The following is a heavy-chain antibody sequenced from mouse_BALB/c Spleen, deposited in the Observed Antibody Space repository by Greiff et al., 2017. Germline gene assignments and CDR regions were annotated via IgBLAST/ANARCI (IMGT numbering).Heavy chain of an antibody. D-gene: IGHD3-3*01. Sequence: EVMLVESGGGLVQPGGSRKLSCAASGFTFSSFGMHWVRQAPEKGLEWVAYISSGSSTIYYADTVKGRFTISRDNPKNTLFLQMTSLRSEDTAMYYCARQLEDAMDYWGQGTSVTVSS. J-gene: IGHJ4*01. V-gene: IGHV5-17*02. CDR3: ARQLEDAMDY. CDR2: ISSGSSTI. CDR1: GFTFSSFG.